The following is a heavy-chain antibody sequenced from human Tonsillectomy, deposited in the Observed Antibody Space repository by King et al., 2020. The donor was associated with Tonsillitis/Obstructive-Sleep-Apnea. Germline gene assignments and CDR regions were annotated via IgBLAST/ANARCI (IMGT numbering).Heavy chain of an antibody. Sequence: VQLVESGGGLVQPGGSLRLSCAASGFTFSDHYMDWVRQAPGKGLEWVGRCRNKANSYTTEYAASVKGRFTVSRDESTNSLYLQMNGLKTEDTAVYYWARGAYGGYPHFDYWGQGTLVSVSS. CDR3: ARGAYGGYPHFDY. V-gene: IGHV3-72*01. CDR1: GFTFSDHY. J-gene: IGHJ4*02. D-gene: IGHD4-17*01. CDR2: CRNKANSYTT.